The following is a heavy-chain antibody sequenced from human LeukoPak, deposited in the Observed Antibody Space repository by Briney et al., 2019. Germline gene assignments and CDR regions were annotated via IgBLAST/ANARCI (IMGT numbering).Heavy chain of an antibody. V-gene: IGHV3-30*02. J-gene: IGHJ4*02. CDR3: ARDAPAPYGGNDY. CDR1: GFTFSGSD. CDR2: IPYDGSNK. Sequence: PGGSLRLSCAASGFTFSGSDIHWVRQAPGKGLEWVAFIPYDGSNKYYADSVKGRFTISRDNSKNTLYLQMNSLRAEDTAVYYCARDAPAPYGGNDYWGQGTLVTVSS. D-gene: IGHD4-23*01.